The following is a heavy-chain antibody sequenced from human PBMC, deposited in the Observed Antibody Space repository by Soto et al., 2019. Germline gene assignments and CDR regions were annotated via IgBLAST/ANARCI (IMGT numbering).Heavy chain of an antibody. J-gene: IGHJ6*02. V-gene: IGHV1-69*13. CDR2: IIPIFGTA. CDR3: ARLSPVESFSSGWSHDYYYYGMDV. Sequence: SVKVSCKASGGTFSSYAISWVRQAPGQGXEWMGGIIPIFGTANYAQKFQGRVTITADESTSTAYMELSSLRSEDTAVYYCARLSPVESFSSGWSHDYYYYGMDVWGQGTMVTVSS. CDR1: GGTFSSYA. D-gene: IGHD6-19*01.